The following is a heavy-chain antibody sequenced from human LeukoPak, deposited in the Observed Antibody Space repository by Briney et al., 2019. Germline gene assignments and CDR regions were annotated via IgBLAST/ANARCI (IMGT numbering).Heavy chain of an antibody. CDR2: ISAYNGNT. Sequence: ASVKVSCKASGYTFTSYGISWVRQAPGQGLEWMGWISAYNGNTNYAQKLQGRVTMTTDTSTSTAYMELRSLRSDDTAVYYCARVTYSSSWYLRGPSRMDWFDPWGQGTPVTVSS. V-gene: IGHV1-18*01. J-gene: IGHJ5*02. D-gene: IGHD6-13*01. CDR1: GYTFTSYG. CDR3: ARVTYSSSWYLRGPSRMDWFDP.